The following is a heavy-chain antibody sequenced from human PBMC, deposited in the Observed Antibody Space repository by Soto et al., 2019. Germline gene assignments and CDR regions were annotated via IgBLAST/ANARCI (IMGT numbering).Heavy chain of an antibody. J-gene: IGHJ3*02. D-gene: IGHD1-26*01. CDR1: GFSFNSYA. CDR2: ISATGYYL. Sequence: EVQLVESGGGLVKSGVSLRLSCVASGFSFNSYAMNWVRLAPGKGPEWVATISATGYYLYYADSVRGRFTIHRDNTKKSMFLQMSRLRAEDTAVYYCVRYFSLIVGATADDFDIWCQGTTVTVSS. V-gene: IGHV3-21*01. CDR3: VRYFSLIVGATADDFDI.